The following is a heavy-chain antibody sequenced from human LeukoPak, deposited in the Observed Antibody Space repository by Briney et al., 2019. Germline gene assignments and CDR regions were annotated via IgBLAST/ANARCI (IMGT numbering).Heavy chain of an antibody. Sequence: ASVKVSCKASGYTFTSYDINWVQQATGQGLEWMGWMNPNSGNTGYAQKFQGRVTMTRNTSISTAYMELSSLRSEDTAVYYCALRPGYYYGSGSYFYWGQGTLVTVSS. J-gene: IGHJ4*02. V-gene: IGHV1-8*01. CDR2: MNPNSGNT. CDR1: GYTFTSYD. D-gene: IGHD3-10*01. CDR3: ALRPGYYYGSGSYFY.